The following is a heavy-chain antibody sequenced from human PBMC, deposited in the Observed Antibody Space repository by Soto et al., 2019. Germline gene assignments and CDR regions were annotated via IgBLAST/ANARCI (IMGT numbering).Heavy chain of an antibody. CDR1: GYTFTSYA. Sequence: QVQLVQSGAEVKKPGASVKVSCKASGYTFTSYAMHWVRQAPGQRLEWMGWINAGNGNTKYSQKFQGRVTITRDTSASTAYMELSSLRSEDTAVYYCERSGITMVRGVIGYYYYYGMDVWGQGTTVTVSS. V-gene: IGHV1-3*01. J-gene: IGHJ6*02. CDR2: INAGNGNT. CDR3: ERSGITMVRGVIGYYYYYGMDV. D-gene: IGHD3-10*01.